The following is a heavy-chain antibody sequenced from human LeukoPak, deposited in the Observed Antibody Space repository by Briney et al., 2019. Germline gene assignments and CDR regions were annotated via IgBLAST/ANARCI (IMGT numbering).Heavy chain of an antibody. CDR2: IYSGGST. J-gene: IGHJ5*02. V-gene: IGHV3-53*01. D-gene: IGHD6-19*01. Sequence: GGSLRLSCAASGFTVSSNYMSWVRQAPGKGLEWVSVIYSGGSTYYADSVKGRFTISRDNSKNTLYLQMNSLRAEDTAVYYCARWTVAGPRWFDPWGQGTLVTVSP. CDR1: GFTVSSNY. CDR3: ARWTVAGPRWFDP.